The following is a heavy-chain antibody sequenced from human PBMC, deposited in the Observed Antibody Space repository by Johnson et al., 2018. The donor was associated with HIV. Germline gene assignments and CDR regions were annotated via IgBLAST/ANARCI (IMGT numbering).Heavy chain of an antibody. CDR2: MNWNGGST. D-gene: IGHD4-23*01. V-gene: IGHV3-20*04. CDR1: GFTFDDYG. CDR3: ARGRPWGWELRRDACDV. Sequence: VQLVESGGSVVRPGGSLRLSCAGSGFTFDDYGLSWVRQAPGKGLEWVAGMNWNGGSTGYADSVKGRYIISRDNAKRSLYLQMNGLRVEDTALDYCARGRPWGWELRRDACDVWGQGTMVTVSS. J-gene: IGHJ3*01.